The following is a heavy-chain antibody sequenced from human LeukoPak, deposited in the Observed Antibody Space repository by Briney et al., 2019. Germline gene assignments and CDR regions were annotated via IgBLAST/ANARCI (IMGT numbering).Heavy chain of an antibody. Sequence: SETLSLTCTVSGGSISSYYWSWIRQPPGKGLEWIGYIYYSGSTNYNPSLKSRVTISVDTSKNQFSLKLSSVTAVDTAVYYCARGLDYGDEPYYFDYWGQGTLVTVSS. CDR3: ARGLDYGDEPYYFDY. CDR1: GGSISSYY. V-gene: IGHV4-59*01. CDR2: IYYSGST. D-gene: IGHD4-17*01. J-gene: IGHJ4*02.